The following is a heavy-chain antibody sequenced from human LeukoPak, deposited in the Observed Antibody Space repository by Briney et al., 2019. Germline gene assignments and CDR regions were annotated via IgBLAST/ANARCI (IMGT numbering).Heavy chain of an antibody. J-gene: IGHJ3*02. CDR3: ARSKAVAARRGGAFDI. D-gene: IGHD6-19*01. CDR2: INPSGGST. Sequence: ASVKVSCKASGYTFTSYYMHWVRQAPGQGLEWMGIINPSGGSTSYAQKFQGRVTMTRDTSTSTVYMELSSLRSEDTAVYYCARSKAVAARRGGAFDIWGQGTMVTVST. CDR1: GYTFTSYY. V-gene: IGHV1-46*01.